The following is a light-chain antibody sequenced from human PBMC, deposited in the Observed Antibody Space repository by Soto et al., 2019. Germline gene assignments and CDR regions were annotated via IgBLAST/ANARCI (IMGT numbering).Light chain of an antibody. Sequence: DILMTQTPDSLDVSLGERATINCKSSQSVLYSSNNNNFLAWYQQKPGQPPKLLIYWASTRESGVPDRFSGSGSGTDFTLTISSLQAEDVAVYYCQQYYSTPLTFGGGTKVDIK. CDR3: QQYYSTPLT. V-gene: IGKV4-1*01. J-gene: IGKJ4*01. CDR2: WAS. CDR1: QSVLYSSNNNNF.